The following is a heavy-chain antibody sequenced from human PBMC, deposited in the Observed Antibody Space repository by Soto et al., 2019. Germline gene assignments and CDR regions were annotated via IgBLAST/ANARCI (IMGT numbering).Heavy chain of an antibody. CDR2: ISFDGSEK. D-gene: IGHD1-1*01. V-gene: IGHV3-30-3*01. CDR3: ARELERYFDL. J-gene: IGHJ2*01. Sequence: QVQLVESGGGVVQPGRSPRLSCAASGLTFSSYAMHWVRQAPGKGLEWVAVISFDGSEKYYADSVKGRFSISRDNPKNTLYLQVDSLRAEDTAVYYCARELERYFDLWGRGTLVTVSS. CDR1: GLTFSSYA.